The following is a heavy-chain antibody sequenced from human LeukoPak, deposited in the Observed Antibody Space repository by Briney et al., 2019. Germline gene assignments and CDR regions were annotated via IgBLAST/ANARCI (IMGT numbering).Heavy chain of an antibody. J-gene: IGHJ4*02. V-gene: IGHV3-11*04. Sequence: GGSLRLSCTASGFTFSDFYMSWVRKAPGKGLEWVSYISGDGTTIYYADSVRGRFTDSRDNAKNSLFLQMNSLRAEDTAIYYCTREDYPYAAGYWGQGTLVTVSS. CDR2: ISGDGTTI. CDR3: TREDYPYAAGY. CDR1: GFTFSDFY. D-gene: IGHD3-10*01.